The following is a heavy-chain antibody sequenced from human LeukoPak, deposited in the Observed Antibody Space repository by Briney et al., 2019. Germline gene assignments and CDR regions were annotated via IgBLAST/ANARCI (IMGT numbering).Heavy chain of an antibody. CDR3: AGVMAPAAMPPTIFDY. CDR2: IKQDGSVK. Sequence: PGGSLRLSCAASGFTFHNYWMSWVRQAPGKGLEWVANIKQDGSVKFYVDSVKGRFTISRDNANHSLYLQMNSLRAEDTAVYYCAGVMAPAAMPPTIFDYWGQGTLVTVSS. J-gene: IGHJ4*02. V-gene: IGHV3-7*01. CDR1: GFTFHNYW. D-gene: IGHD2-2*01.